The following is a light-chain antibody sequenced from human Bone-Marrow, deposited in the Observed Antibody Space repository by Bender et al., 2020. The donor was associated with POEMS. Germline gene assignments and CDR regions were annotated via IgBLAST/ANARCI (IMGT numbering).Light chain of an antibody. J-gene: IGLJ3*02. CDR2: RNN. Sequence: QSVLTQPPSVSGAPGQRVTISCTGTSSNIGAGYDVHWYQKHPGTAPTLLIYRNNQRPSGVPDRFSASKSGTSASLAISGLQSEDEADYYCAVWDDSLNGPVFGGGTKLTVL. V-gene: IGLV1-50*01. CDR3: AVWDDSLNGPV. CDR1: SSNIGAGYD.